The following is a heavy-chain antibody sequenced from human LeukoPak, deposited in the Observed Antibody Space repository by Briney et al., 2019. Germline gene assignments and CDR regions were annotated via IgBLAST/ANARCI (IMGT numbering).Heavy chain of an antibody. CDR1: GFTFSSYG. CDR2: ISYDGSNK. J-gene: IGHJ4*02. V-gene: IGHV3-30*03. CDR3: ARAPGSYYVYFDY. Sequence: PGVSRRLSCAASGFTFSSYGMHWARQAPDKGVECVADISYDGSNKYYSDSVKGRFTISRDNSKNTLYLQMNSLRAEATAVYYCARAPGSYYVYFDYWGQGPLVAVSA. D-gene: IGHD1-26*01.